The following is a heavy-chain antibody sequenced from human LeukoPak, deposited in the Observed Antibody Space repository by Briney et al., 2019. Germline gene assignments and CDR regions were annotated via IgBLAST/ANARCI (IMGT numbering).Heavy chain of an antibody. CDR2: IYYSGST. CDR3: ARRRRGYSGYDEHGTYYFDY. V-gene: IGHV4-59*08. D-gene: IGHD5-12*01. J-gene: IGHJ4*02. Sequence: SETLSLTCTVSGGSISSYYWSWIRQPPGKGLEWIGYIYYSGSTNYNPSLKSRVTIPVDTSKNQFSLKLSSVTAADTAVYYCARRRRGYSGYDEHGTYYFDYWGQGTLVTVSS. CDR1: GGSISSYY.